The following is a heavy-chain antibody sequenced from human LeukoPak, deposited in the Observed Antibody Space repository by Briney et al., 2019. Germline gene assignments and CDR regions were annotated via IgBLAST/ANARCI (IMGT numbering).Heavy chain of an antibody. CDR3: AKDLYYYDTSGGMDV. Sequence: SGTLSLTCAVPGGSISSSNWWSWVRQPPGKGLEWIGEIYHSGSTNYNPSLKSRVTISVDKSKNQFSLKLSSVTAADTAVYYCAKDLYYYDTSGGMDVWGQGTTVTVSS. D-gene: IGHD3-22*01. J-gene: IGHJ6*02. CDR1: GGSISSSNW. V-gene: IGHV4-4*02. CDR2: IYHSGST.